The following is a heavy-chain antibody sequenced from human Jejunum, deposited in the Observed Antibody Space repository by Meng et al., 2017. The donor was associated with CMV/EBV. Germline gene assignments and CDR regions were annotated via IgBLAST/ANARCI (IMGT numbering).Heavy chain of an antibody. Sequence: VSCKASGYTFPGYHIPWVRQAPGQGLEWMGRLNPKSGDTDYAPKFQGRVTVARDTSITTAYMELNSLKSDDTAVYYCARGGGYDFDYWGQGSLVTVSS. CDR1: GYTFPGYH. CDR2: LNPKSGDT. V-gene: IGHV1-2*06. CDR3: ARGGGYDFDY. D-gene: IGHD5-12*01. J-gene: IGHJ4*02.